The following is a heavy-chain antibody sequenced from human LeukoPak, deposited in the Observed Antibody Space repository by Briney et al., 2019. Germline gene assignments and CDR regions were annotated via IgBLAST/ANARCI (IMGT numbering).Heavy chain of an antibody. CDR2: ISSSSSYI. D-gene: IGHD6-19*01. V-gene: IGHV3-21*01. CDR1: GFTFSSYS. Sequence: GGSLRLSCAASGFTFSSYSMNWVRQAPGKGLEWVSSISSSSSYIYYADSVKGRFTISRDNAKNSLYLQMNSLRAEDTAVYYCARSGVVIAVAGTYFDYWGQGTLVTVSS. J-gene: IGHJ4*02. CDR3: ARSGVVIAVAGTYFDY.